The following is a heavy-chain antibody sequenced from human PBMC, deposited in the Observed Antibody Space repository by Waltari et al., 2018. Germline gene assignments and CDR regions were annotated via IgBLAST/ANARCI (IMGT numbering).Heavy chain of an antibody. CDR1: GGSFSGYY. D-gene: IGHD3-22*01. V-gene: IGHV4-34*01. CDR3: ARKMVITGYYFDY. CDR2: INHSGST. J-gene: IGHJ4*02. Sequence: QVQLQQWGAGLLKPSETLSLTCAVYGGSFSGYYLSWIRQPPGKGLEWIGEINHSGSTNYNPSLKSRVTISVDTSKNQFSLKLSSVTAADTAVYYCARKMVITGYYFDYWGQGTLVTVSS.